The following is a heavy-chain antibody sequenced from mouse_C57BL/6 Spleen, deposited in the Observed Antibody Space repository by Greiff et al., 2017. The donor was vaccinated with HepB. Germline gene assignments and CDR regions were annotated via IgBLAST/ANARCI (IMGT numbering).Heavy chain of an antibody. D-gene: IGHD2-2*01. Sequence: EVKLMESEGGLVQPGSSMKLSCTASGFTFSDYYMAWVRQVPEKGLEWVANINYDGSSTYYLDSLKSRFIISRDNAKNILYLQMSSLKSEDTATYYCARDGGRGYDGFDYWGQGTTLTVSS. V-gene: IGHV5-16*01. CDR1: GFTFSDYY. J-gene: IGHJ2*01. CDR3: ARDGGRGYDGFDY. CDR2: INYDGSST.